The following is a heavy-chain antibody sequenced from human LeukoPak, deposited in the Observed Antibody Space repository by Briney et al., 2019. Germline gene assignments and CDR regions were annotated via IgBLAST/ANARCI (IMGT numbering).Heavy chain of an antibody. CDR3: ARDPPAVSINTYA. J-gene: IGHJ4*02. Sequence: PGGSLRLPCAASGFTVGNYYMLGAPHARGKGLVGVSLLFCHGETSYADSVEGRFTISRDNSKNTLYLHMSGLRVEETAVYYCARDPPAVSINTYAWGQGTLVTVSS. CDR1: GFTVGNYY. CDR2: LFCHGET. D-gene: IGHD2-8*01. V-gene: IGHV3-66*01.